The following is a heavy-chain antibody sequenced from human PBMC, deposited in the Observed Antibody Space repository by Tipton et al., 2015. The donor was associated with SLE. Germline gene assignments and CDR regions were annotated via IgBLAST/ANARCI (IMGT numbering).Heavy chain of an antibody. J-gene: IGHJ6*02. Sequence: QLVQSGGGVVQPGRSLRLSCAASGFTFSNYAMHWVRQAPGKGLEWVAVISYDGSNKYYADSVKGRFTISRDNSKNTLYLQMNSLRAEDTAVYYCARELLPLYGMDVWGQGTTVTVSS. CDR2: ISYDGSNK. D-gene: IGHD2-15*01. CDR3: ARELLPLYGMDV. CDR1: GFTFSNYA. V-gene: IGHV3-30*04.